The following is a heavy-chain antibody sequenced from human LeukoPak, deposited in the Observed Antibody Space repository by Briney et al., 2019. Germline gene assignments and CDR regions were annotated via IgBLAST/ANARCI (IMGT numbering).Heavy chain of an antibody. CDR3: AREDPLYSSSHGSDY. D-gene: IGHD6-6*01. J-gene: IGHJ4*02. CDR1: VGSFSSYA. Sequence: SVKVSCKASVGSFSSYAISWVRQAPGQGLEWMGRIIPILGIANYAQKFQGRVTITADKSTSTAYMELSSLRSEDTAVYYCAREDPLYSSSHGSDYWGQGTLVTVSS. V-gene: IGHV1-69*04. CDR2: IIPILGIA.